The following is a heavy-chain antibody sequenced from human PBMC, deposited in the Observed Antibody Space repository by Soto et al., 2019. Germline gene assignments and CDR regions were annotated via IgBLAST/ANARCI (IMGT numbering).Heavy chain of an antibody. D-gene: IGHD3-16*01. CDR2: IYYSGST. J-gene: IGHJ4*02. CDR1: GGSISSYY. V-gene: IGHV4-59*01. Sequence: PSETLSLTCTVSGGSISSYYWSWLRQPPGKGLEWIGYIYYSGSTNYNPSLKSRVTISVDTSKNQFSLKLSSVTAADTAVYYCARLRLGELGYFDYWGQGTLVTVSS. CDR3: ARLRLGELGYFDY.